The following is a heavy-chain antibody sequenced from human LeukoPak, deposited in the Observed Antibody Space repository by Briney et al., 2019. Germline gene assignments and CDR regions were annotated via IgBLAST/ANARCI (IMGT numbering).Heavy chain of an antibody. CDR1: GFSFSSHA. J-gene: IGHJ4*02. CDR3: ARDVDNYFDY. D-gene: IGHD3-9*01. Sequence: GGSLRLSCAASGFSFSSHAMSWVRQAPGKGLEWVAVISHDLTYQAYADSVKGRFTVSRDDSKNTLYVQMNSLRTEDTAFYYCARDVDNYFDYWGLGTLVTVSS. V-gene: IGHV3-30*04. CDR2: ISHDLTYQ.